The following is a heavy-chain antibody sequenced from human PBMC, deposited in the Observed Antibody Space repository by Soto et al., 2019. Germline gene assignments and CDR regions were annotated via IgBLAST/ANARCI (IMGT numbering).Heavy chain of an antibody. J-gene: IGHJ4*02. CDR3: AGTSDIVVPYPNLDY. CDR1: GCSISSYY. Sequence: PSETLSLTCTVSGCSISSYYWSWIRQPPGKGLEWIGYIYYSGSTNYNPSLKSRVTISVDTSKNQFSLKLSSVTAADTAVYYCAGTSDIVVPYPNLDYWGQGTLVTVSS. CDR2: IYYSGST. D-gene: IGHD2-2*01. V-gene: IGHV4-59*08.